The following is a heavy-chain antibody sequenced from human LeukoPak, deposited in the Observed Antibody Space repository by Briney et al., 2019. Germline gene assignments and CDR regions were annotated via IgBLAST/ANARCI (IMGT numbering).Heavy chain of an antibody. D-gene: IGHD4-17*01. J-gene: IGHJ4*02. CDR2: ISAYNGNT. CDR3: ARSRDYGEDFDY. Sequence: ASVTVSFTASGYTFTSYSISWVRQPPGHRLERMGWISAYNGNTNYAQKLQGRVTMTTDTSTSTAYMELRSLRSDDTAVYYCARSRDYGEDFDYWGQGTLVTVSS. CDR1: GYTFTSYS. V-gene: IGHV1-18*01.